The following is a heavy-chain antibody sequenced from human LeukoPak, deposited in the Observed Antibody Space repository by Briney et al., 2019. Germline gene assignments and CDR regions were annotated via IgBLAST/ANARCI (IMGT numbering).Heavy chain of an antibody. Sequence: PSETLSLTCTVSGGSISSYYWSWIRQPPGKGLEWIGYIYYSGSTNYNPSLKSRVTISVDTSKNQFSLKLSSVTAADTAVYYCAREAPYSSGPFDYWGQGTLVTVSS. CDR1: GGSISSYY. CDR2: IYYSGST. V-gene: IGHV4-59*01. CDR3: AREAPYSSGPFDY. J-gene: IGHJ4*02. D-gene: IGHD6-19*01.